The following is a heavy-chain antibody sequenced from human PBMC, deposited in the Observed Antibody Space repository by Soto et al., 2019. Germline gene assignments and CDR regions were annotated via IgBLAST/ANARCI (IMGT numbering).Heavy chain of an antibody. D-gene: IGHD1-26*01. V-gene: IGHV3-30*18. J-gene: IGHJ2*01. Sequence: QVQLVESGGGVVQPGRSLRLSCAASGFTFSSYGMHWVRQAPGKGLERVAVISYDGSNNYYADYVKGRFTISGDNSKNTLYLQMNSLRAEDTAVYYGAKDGPIVGADWYFDLWVRGTLVTVSS. CDR2: ISYDGSNN. CDR3: AKDGPIVGADWYFDL. CDR1: GFTFSSYG.